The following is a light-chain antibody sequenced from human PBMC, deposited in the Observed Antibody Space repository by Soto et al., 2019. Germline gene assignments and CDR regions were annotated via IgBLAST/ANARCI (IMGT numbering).Light chain of an antibody. V-gene: IGKV1-5*01. CDR1: QNIRNL. J-gene: IGKJ2*01. Sequence: DIQLTQSPSTLSAAVGDSVTITCRASQNIRNLLAWYQQKPGKAPKPLIYDASTLKTGVPSRFSGSGSGSEFNFTITGLQPDDFATYFCQQYDTYYTFGQGTKVDIK. CDR2: DAS. CDR3: QQYDTYYT.